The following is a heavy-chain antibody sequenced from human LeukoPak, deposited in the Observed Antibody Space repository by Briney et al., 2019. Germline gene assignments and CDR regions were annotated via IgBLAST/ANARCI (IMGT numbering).Heavy chain of an antibody. J-gene: IGHJ4*02. CDR3: PKKGIAAADSFEY. Sequence: GGSLRLSCAASGFTFSSYVMSWVRQAPGRGQEWVSGISGSGGSTYYADSAKGRFTISRDNSKNTLYLQMNSLRAEDTAIYYCPKKGIAAADSFEYWGQGTLVTVSS. CDR2: ISGSGGST. CDR1: GFTFSSYV. V-gene: IGHV3-23*01. D-gene: IGHD6-13*01.